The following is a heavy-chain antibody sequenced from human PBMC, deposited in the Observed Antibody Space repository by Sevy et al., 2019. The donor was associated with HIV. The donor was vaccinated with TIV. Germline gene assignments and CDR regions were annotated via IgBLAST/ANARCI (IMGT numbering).Heavy chain of an antibody. Sequence: GGSLRLSCAASGFTFSKYSMSWVRQPPGKGLEWVSTLSFGCGEINYADSVKGRFTISRDNTKSSVYLQMNNLRPEDTAVYYCAREGCTKPHDYWGQGTLVTISS. V-gene: IGHV3-23*01. CDR1: GFTFSKYS. CDR2: LSFGCGEI. D-gene: IGHD2-8*01. CDR3: AREGCTKPHDY. J-gene: IGHJ4*02.